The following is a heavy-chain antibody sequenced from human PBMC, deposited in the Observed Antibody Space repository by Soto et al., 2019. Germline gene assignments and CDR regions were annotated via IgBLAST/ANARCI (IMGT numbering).Heavy chain of an antibody. Sequence: PSETLSLTCTVSGDSISSSSYYWGWIRQPPGKGLEWIGSIYYSGSTYYNPSLKSRVTISVDTSKNQFSLKLSSVTAADTAVYYCARIGLEPPFDYWGQGTLVTVSS. V-gene: IGHV4-39*01. CDR1: GDSISSSSYY. J-gene: IGHJ4*02. CDR3: ARIGLEPPFDY. D-gene: IGHD1-1*01. CDR2: IYYSGST.